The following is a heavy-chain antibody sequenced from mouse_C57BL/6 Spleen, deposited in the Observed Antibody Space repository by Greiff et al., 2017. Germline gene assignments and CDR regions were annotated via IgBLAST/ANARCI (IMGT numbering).Heavy chain of an antibody. V-gene: IGHV7-1*01. D-gene: IGHD1-2*01. J-gene: IGHJ3*01. CDR3: ARGHDGAWFAY. CDR1: GFTFSDFY. Sequence: EVHLVESGGGLVQSGRSLRLSCATSGFTFSDFYMEWVRQAPGKGLEWIAASRNKANDYTTEYRASVKGPLIVSRDTSQSLLYLRMNALRAEYTAIYYCARGHDGAWFAYWGQGTLVTVAA. CDR2: SRNKANDYTT.